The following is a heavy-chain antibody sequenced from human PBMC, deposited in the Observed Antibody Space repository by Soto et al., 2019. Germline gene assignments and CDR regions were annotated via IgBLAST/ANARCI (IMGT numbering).Heavy chain of an antibody. CDR3: AKGRSSGWYSDY. J-gene: IGHJ4*02. Sequence: PGGSLRLSCAASGFTFSSYGMHWVRQAPGKGLEWVAVISYDGSNKYYADSVKGRFTISRDNSKNTLYLQMNSLRAEDTAVYYCAKGRSSGWYSDYWGQGTLVTVSS. CDR2: ISYDGSNK. V-gene: IGHV3-30*18. D-gene: IGHD6-19*01. CDR1: GFTFSSYG.